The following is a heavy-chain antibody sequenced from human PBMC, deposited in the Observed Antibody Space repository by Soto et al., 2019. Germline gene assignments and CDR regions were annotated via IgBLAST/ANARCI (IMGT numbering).Heavy chain of an antibody. V-gene: IGHV3-21*01. CDR1: GFTFSSYS. CDR3: ARDTNFYASGSGVDY. CDR2: ISSSSNYI. D-gene: IGHD3-10*01. J-gene: IGHJ4*02. Sequence: GGSLRLSCAASGFTFSSYSMSWVRQAPGKGLEWVSSISSSSNYIHYTDSVKGRFTISRDNAKSSLYLQMNSLRGEDTAVYYCARDTNFYASGSGVDYWGQGTLVTVSS.